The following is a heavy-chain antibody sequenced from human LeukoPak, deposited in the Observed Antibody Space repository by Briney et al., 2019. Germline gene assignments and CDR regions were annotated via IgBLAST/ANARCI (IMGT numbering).Heavy chain of an antibody. J-gene: IGHJ4*02. V-gene: IGHV3-21*01. CDR3: ARDLGYSSGPNY. CDR2: ISGGSSFT. Sequence: GGSLRLSCAASGFTFSSYSMNWVRQAPGKGLEWVSYISGGSSFTYYVDSVKGRFTISRDNAKNSLYLQMNSLRAEDTAVYYCARDLGYSSGPNYWGQGTRVTVSS. CDR1: GFTFSSYS. D-gene: IGHD6-19*01.